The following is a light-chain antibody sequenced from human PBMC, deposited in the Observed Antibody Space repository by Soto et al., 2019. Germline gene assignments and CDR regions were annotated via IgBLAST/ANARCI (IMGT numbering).Light chain of an antibody. CDR2: EIN. Sequence: LTQPPSASGSPGQSVTISCTGTSSDVGAYDYVSWYQQHPGKAPKLMIYEINKRPSGVPDRFSGSKSGNTASLTVSGLQAEDKADYYCSSFAGSNNFPYVFGTGTKVTVL. CDR3: SSFAGSNNFPYV. J-gene: IGLJ1*01. V-gene: IGLV2-8*01. CDR1: SSDVGAYDY.